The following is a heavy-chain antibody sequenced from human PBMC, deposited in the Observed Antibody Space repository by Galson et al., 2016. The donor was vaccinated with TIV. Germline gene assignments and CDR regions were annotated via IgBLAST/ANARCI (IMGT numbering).Heavy chain of an antibody. CDR2: VYYSGAT. J-gene: IGHJ6*02. CDR3: ARVCGKYYYGMDV. D-gene: IGHD4-23*01. CDR1: GGSISNGDYY. Sequence: TLSLTCSVFGGSISNGDYYWTWIRQPPGKGLEWIGYVYYSGATNYNPSLKRRVTLSVDRSKNQFSMVLTSVTAADTAVYYCARVCGKYYYGMDVWGQGTTVIVSS. V-gene: IGHV4-30-4*08.